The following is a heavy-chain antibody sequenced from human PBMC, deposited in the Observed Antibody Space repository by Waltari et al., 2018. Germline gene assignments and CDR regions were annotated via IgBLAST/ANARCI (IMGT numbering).Heavy chain of an antibody. CDR3: AKGSIAIPIY. J-gene: IGHJ4*02. CDR1: GFTFRCSG. V-gene: IGHV3-30*18. D-gene: IGHD2-21*01. Sequence: QVQLVESGGGVVQPGRSLRLYCAASGFTFRCSGMPRVRQAPGKGLEWVAVISYDGINKYYADSVKGRFTISRDNSKNTLYLQMNSLRAEDTAVYYCAKGSIAIPIYWGQGTLVTVSS. CDR2: ISYDGINK.